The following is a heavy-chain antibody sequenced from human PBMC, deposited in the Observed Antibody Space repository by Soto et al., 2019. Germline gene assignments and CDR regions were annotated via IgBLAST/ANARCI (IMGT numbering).Heavy chain of an antibody. CDR1: GFTFDYCA. CDR2: ISDSGAIT. D-gene: IGHD3-16*01. Sequence: EAQLLQSGGGLIQPGGSLRLSCAASGFTFDYCAMNWVRQVPGKGLEWVSIISDSGAITHYADSVKGRFTISRDNSNNMVYLEVPSARGAGTAVYYCAKDLRGGLGAFDIWGQWTMVIVSS. J-gene: IGHJ3*02. V-gene: IGHV3-23*01. CDR3: AKDLRGGLGAFDI.